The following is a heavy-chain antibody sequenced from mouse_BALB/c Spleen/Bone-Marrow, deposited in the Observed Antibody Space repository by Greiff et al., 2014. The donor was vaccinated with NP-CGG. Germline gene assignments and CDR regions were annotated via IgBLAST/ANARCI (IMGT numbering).Heavy chain of an antibody. V-gene: IGHV14-3*02. Sequence: VQLQQSGAEPVKPGASVKLSCTASGFNIKDTYMHWVKQRPEQGLEWIGRIDPANGNTKYDPKFQGKATITADTSSNTAYLQLSSLTSEDTAVYYCAGFGITKEEGYYYAMDYWGQGTSVTVSS. D-gene: IGHD2-4*01. CDR3: AGFGITKEEGYYYAMDY. CDR2: IDPANGNT. J-gene: IGHJ4*01. CDR1: GFNIKDTY.